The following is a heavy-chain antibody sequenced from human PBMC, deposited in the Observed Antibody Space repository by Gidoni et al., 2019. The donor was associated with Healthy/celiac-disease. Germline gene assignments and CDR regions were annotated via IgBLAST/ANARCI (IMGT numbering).Heavy chain of an antibody. CDR2: IIPIFGTA. CDR1: GGPFSRHA. Sequence: QVQLVQSGAEVKKPGSSVKVPCQASGGPFSRHAISWVRQAPGQGLEWMGGIIPIFGTANYAQKFQGRVTITADESTSTAYMELSSLRSEDTAVYYCARSRGYNWNDGINWFDPWGQGTLVTVSS. V-gene: IGHV1-69*01. CDR3: ARSRGYNWNDGINWFDP. D-gene: IGHD1-20*01. J-gene: IGHJ5*02.